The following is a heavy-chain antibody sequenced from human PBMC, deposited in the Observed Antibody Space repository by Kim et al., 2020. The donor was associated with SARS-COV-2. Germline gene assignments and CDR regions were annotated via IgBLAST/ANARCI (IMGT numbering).Heavy chain of an antibody. J-gene: IGHJ4*02. CDR2: ISSSSSYT. D-gene: IGHD5-12*01. CDR3: ARDSGRGYSGYDHFDY. Sequence: LRLSCAASGFTFSDYYMSWIRQAPGKGLEWVSYISSSSSYTDYADSVKGRFTISRDNAKNSLYLQMNSLRAEDTAVYYCARDSGRGYSGYDHFDYWGQGTLVTVSS. CDR1: GFTFSDYY. V-gene: IGHV3-11*05.